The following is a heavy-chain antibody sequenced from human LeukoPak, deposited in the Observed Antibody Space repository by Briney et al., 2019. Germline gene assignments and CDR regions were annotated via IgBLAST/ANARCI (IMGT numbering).Heavy chain of an antibody. D-gene: IGHD2-2*01. Sequence: SQTLSLTFAISGDSVSSNSVTWNWIRQSPSKGLEWLGSTYYRSTWYNDYAVSVRGRITVNPDTSKNQFSLHLNSVPPEDTAVYYCARRLTQYDCFDPWGQGILVTVSS. J-gene: IGHJ5*02. CDR1: GDSVSSNSVT. CDR3: ARRLTQYDCFDP. CDR2: TYYRSTWYN. V-gene: IGHV6-1*01.